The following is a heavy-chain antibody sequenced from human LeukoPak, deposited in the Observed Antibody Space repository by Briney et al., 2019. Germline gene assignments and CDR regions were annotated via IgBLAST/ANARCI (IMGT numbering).Heavy chain of an antibody. CDR2: IYYSGST. V-gene: IGHV4-39*01. Sequence: SETLSLTCTVSGGSISSSGYYWGWIRQPPGKGLEWIGSIYYSGSTYYNPSLKSRVTISVDTSKNQFSLKLSSVTAADTAVYYCARVILTGYYPLDYWGQGTLVTVSS. J-gene: IGHJ4*02. CDR1: GGSISSSGYY. D-gene: IGHD3-9*01. CDR3: ARVILTGYYPLDY.